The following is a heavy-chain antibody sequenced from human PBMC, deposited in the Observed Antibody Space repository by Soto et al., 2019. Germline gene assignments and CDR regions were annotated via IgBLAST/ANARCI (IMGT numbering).Heavy chain of an antibody. J-gene: IGHJ4*02. CDR2: ISGSDGKT. V-gene: IGHV3-23*01. D-gene: IGHD1-26*01. Sequence: EVQLLESGGGLVRPGGSLRLSCTASGFSFSSYALSWVRQAPGKGLEWVSTISGSDGKTYYADSVNGRFSISRDTSKTTLYLEMTSLRVEDTAVYYCARWSFLDYWGQGTRVTVS. CDR1: GFSFSSYA. CDR3: ARWSFLDY.